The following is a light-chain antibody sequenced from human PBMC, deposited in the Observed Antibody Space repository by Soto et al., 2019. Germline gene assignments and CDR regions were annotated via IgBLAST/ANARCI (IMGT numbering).Light chain of an antibody. CDR2: EDN. V-gene: IGLV6-57*02. Sequence: NFMLTQPHSVSESPGKTVTISCTGSSGSIASNYVQWYQQRPGSAPTTVIYEDNQRPSGVPDRFSGSIDSSSNSASLTISGLKTEDEADYYCQSSDSSTVVFGGGTKVTVL. J-gene: IGLJ2*01. CDR3: QSSDSSTVV. CDR1: SGSIASNY.